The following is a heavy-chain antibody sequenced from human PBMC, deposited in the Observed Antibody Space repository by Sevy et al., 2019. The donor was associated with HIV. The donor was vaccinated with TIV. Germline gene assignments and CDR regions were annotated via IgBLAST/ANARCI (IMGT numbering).Heavy chain of an antibody. J-gene: IGHJ6*03. D-gene: IGHD6-19*01. CDR3: ARHRQWLDPTYMDV. CDR1: GFTFSSYW. Sequence: GGSLRLSCAASGFTFSSYWMSWVRQAPGKGLEWVANIKQDGSEKYYVNSVKGRFTISRDNAKNSLYLQMNSLRAEDTAVDYCARHRQWLDPTYMDVWGKGTTVTVSS. V-gene: IGHV3-7*03. CDR2: IKQDGSEK.